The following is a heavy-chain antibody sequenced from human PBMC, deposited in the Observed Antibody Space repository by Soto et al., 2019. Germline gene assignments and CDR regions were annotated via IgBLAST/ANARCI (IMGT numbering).Heavy chain of an antibody. CDR3: ARASTIFGVGPFDY. CDR1: GGSISSYY. V-gene: IGHV4-59*12. D-gene: IGHD3-3*01. Sequence: SETLSLTCTVSGGSISSYYWSWIRQPPGKGLEWIGYIYHSGSTYYNPSLKSRVTISVDRSKNQFSLKLSSVTAADTAVYYCARASTIFGVGPFDYWGQGTLVTVSS. J-gene: IGHJ4*02. CDR2: IYHSGST.